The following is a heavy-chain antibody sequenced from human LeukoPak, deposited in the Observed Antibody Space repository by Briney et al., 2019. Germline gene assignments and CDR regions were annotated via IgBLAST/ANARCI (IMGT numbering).Heavy chain of an antibody. J-gene: IGHJ4*02. D-gene: IGHD5-12*01. CDR1: GFTFSSYA. V-gene: IGHV3-30*04. CDR2: ISYDGSNK. CDR3: ARVGKDSGYDWLYYFDY. Sequence: GRSLRLSCAASGFTFSSYAMHWVRQAPGKGLEWVAVISYDGSNKYYADSVKGRFTISRDNSKITLYLQMNSLRAEDTAVYYCARVGKDSGYDWLYYFDYWGQGTLVTVSS.